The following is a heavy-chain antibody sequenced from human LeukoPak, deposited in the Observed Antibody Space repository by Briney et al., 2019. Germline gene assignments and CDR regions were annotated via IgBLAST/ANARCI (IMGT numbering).Heavy chain of an antibody. CDR2: INAGNGNT. CDR1: GYTFTSYA. J-gene: IGHJ4*02. D-gene: IGHD2-15*01. CDR3: ARDEGDCSGGSCYYFDY. V-gene: IGHV1-3*01. Sequence: ASVKVSCKASGYTFTSYAMHWVRQAPGQRLEWMGWINAGNGNTKYSQKFQGRVTITRDTSASTAYMELSSLRSEDTAVYYCARDEGDCSGGSCYYFDYWGQGTLVTVSS.